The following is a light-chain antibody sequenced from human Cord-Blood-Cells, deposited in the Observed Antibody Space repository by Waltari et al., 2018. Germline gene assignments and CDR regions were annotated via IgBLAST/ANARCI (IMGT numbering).Light chain of an antibody. J-gene: IGKJ4*01. CDR3: QQRSNWLT. CDR1: QSVSCS. V-gene: IGKV3-11*01. Sequence: DIVLTQSPATLSWSPGERATLACRASQSVSCSLAWYQQKRGQAPRLLIYDASNRATGILARFSGSGSGTDCTLTMSGLEPEDFAVYYCQQRSNWLTFGGVTKVEIK. CDR2: DAS.